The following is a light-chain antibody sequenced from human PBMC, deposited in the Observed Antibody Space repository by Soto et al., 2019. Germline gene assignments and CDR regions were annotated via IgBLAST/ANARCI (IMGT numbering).Light chain of an antibody. V-gene: IGLV1-51*01. Sequence: QSVLTQPPAVSAAPGQKVTISCSGSSSNIGGSYVSWYQQFPGTAPKLLIYENRKRPSGIPDRFSGSKAGTSAALDITGLQTGDEADYFCGACDSRLNAGVFGGGTKVTVL. CDR2: ENR. CDR1: SSNIGGSY. J-gene: IGLJ2*01. CDR3: GACDSRLNAGV.